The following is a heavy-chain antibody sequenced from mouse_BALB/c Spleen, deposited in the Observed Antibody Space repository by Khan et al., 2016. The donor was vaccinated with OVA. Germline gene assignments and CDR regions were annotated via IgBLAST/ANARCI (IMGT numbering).Heavy chain of an antibody. CDR2: IWSGGTT. J-gene: IGHJ3*01. D-gene: IGHD2-14*01. Sequence: QVQLKESGPGLVQPSQSLSITCTVAGFSLTTYGVHWVRQSPGKGLEWLGVIWSGGTTDYNAAFISRLSITKDNSKSQVFFKMNSLQADDTAISYCARNSYMYDFTYWGQGTLVTVSA. CDR3: ARNSYMYDFTY. CDR1: GFSLTTYG. V-gene: IGHV2-2*01.